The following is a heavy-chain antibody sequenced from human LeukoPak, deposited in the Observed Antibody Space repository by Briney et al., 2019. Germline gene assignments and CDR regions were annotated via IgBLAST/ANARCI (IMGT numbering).Heavy chain of an antibody. CDR3: TRLTMVRGVIIDY. CDR1: GFTFSGSA. D-gene: IGHD3-10*01. J-gene: IGHJ4*02. CDR2: IRSKANSYAT. Sequence: GGSLRLSCAASGFTFSGSAMHWVRQASGKGLEWVGRIRSKANSYATAYAASVRGRFTISRDDSKNTAYLQMNSLKTEDTAVYHCTRLTMVRGVIIDYWGQGTLVTVSS. V-gene: IGHV3-73*01.